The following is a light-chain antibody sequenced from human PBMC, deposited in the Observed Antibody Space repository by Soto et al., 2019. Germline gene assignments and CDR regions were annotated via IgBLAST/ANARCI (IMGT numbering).Light chain of an antibody. CDR2: EVS. CDR3: SSYTSISTLYV. J-gene: IGLJ1*01. Sequence: QSALTQPASVSGSPGQSITISCTGTNSDVGGYNYVSCYQQHPGKAPELMIYEVSHRPSGVSNRFSGSKSDDTASLTISGLQAEDEADYYCSSYTSISTLYVFGTGTKVTVL. CDR1: NSDVGGYNY. V-gene: IGLV2-14*01.